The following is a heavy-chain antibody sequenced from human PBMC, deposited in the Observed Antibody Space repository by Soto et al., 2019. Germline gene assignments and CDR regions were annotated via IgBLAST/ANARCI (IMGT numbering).Heavy chain of an antibody. Sequence: KPSETLSLTCTVSGYSINSGGYYWTWIRQHPGKGLEWIGFIYYSGSTYYNPSLKSRVTISVDTSKNQFSLELSSVTAADTAVYYCARAPDYYNSSGYYYWAYFDYWGQGAQVTVSS. CDR3: ARAPDYYNSSGYYYWAYFDY. CDR1: GYSINSGGYY. J-gene: IGHJ4*02. V-gene: IGHV4-31*03. CDR2: IYYSGST. D-gene: IGHD3-22*01.